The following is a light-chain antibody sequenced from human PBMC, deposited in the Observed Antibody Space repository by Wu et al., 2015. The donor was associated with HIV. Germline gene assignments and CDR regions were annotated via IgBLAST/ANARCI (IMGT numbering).Light chain of an antibody. J-gene: IGKJ2*01. CDR2: TAS. Sequence: EIVMTQSPVTLSVSPGERVTLSCRTSQSVRTSLAWYQQKPGQAPRLLISTASNRVAGIPARFSGTGSETNFTLTISSLQSEDFAVYYCLRYHDWPPYNFGQGTKVE. CDR3: LRYHDWPPYN. V-gene: IGKV3-15*01. CDR1: QSVRTS.